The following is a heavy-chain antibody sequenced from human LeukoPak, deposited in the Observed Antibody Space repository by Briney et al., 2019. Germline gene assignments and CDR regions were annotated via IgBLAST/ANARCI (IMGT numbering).Heavy chain of an antibody. CDR2: IKSKTDDGTT. CDR3: TRDQQYYDSSGYFMHSPGWFDP. J-gene: IGHJ5*02. Sequence: GGSLTLSWAASGFTFSNAWMSWVRQAPGKGVEWVGRIKSKTDDGTTDYAAPVKGRFTISRDDSKDTLYLQMNSLKTEDTAVYYCTRDQQYYDSSGYFMHSPGWFDPWGQGTLVTVSS. D-gene: IGHD3-22*01. CDR1: GFTFSNAW. V-gene: IGHV3-15*01.